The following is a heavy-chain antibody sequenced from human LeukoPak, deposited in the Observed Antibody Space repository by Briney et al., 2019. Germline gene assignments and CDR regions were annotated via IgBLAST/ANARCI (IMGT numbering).Heavy chain of an antibody. CDR2: IKSKTDGGTT. J-gene: IGHJ6*03. CDR1: GFTFSNAW. CDR3: TTNFWSGYYNDYYYYYMDV. D-gene: IGHD3-3*01. Sequence: GGSLRLSCAASGFTFSNAWMSWVRQAPGKGLEWVGRIKSKTDGGTTDYAAPVKGRFTISRDDSKNTLYLQMNSLKTEDTAVYYCTTNFWSGYYNDYYYYYMDVWGKGTTVTVSS. V-gene: IGHV3-15*01.